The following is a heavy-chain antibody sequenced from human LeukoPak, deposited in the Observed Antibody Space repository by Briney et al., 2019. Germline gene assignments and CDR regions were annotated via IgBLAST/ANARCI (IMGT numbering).Heavy chain of an antibody. D-gene: IGHD1-14*01. CDR1: GYSISSGSY. CDR3: ARQTPGFDY. CDR2: IYHSGST. J-gene: IGHJ4*02. V-gene: IGHV4-38-2*01. Sequence: SETLSLTCAVSGYSISSGSYWGWIRQPPGKGLEWIGSIYHSGSTYYNPSLKSRVTISVDTSKNQFSLKLSSVTAADTAVYYCARQTPGFDYWGQGTLVTVSS.